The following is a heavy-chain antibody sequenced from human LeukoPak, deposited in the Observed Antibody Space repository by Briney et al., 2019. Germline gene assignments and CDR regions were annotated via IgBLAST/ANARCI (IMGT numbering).Heavy chain of an antibody. D-gene: IGHD5-18*01. V-gene: IGHV3-21*01. CDR1: GFTFSSYS. CDR3: ARVIGYSYGAFDY. Sequence: TGGSLRLSCAASGFTFSSYSMNWVRQAPGKGLEWVSSISSSSSYIYYADSVKGRFTISRDNAKNSLYLQMNSLRAEDTAVYYCARVIGYSYGAFDYWGQGTLVTVSS. CDR2: ISSSSSYI. J-gene: IGHJ4*02.